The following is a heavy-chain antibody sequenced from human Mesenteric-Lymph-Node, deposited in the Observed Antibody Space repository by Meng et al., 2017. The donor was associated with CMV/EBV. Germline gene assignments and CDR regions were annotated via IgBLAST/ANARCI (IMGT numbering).Heavy chain of an antibody. D-gene: IGHD7-27*01. CDR2: IYYTGST. J-gene: IGHJ6*02. CDR3: ARVPQLGYYYYGMDV. V-gene: IGHV4-59*01. Sequence: SETLSLTCSVSGGSISRYYWSWIRQPPRKGLEWIGHIYYTGSTNYNASLKSRVTISVDTSKNQFSLILSSVTAADTAVYYCARVPQLGYYYYGMDVWGQGTTVTVSS. CDR1: GGSISRYY.